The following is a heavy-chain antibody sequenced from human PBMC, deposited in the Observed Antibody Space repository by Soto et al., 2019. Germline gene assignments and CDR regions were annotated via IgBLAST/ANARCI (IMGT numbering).Heavy chain of an antibody. D-gene: IGHD6-19*01. J-gene: IGHJ6*02. Sequence: EVQLVESGGGLIQPGGSLRLSCAASGFTVSSNYMSWVRQSPGKGLEWVSVIYSGGSTYYADSVKGRFTISRDNSKNTLYLQMNSLRAEDTAVYYCARDQVAVAGGMDVWGQGPTVTVSS. V-gene: IGHV3-53*01. CDR1: GFTVSSNY. CDR3: ARDQVAVAGGMDV. CDR2: IYSGGST.